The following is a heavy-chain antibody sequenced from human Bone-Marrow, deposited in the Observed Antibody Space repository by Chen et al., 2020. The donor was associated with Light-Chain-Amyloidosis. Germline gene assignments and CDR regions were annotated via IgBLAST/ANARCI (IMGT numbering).Heavy chain of an antibody. J-gene: IGHJ6*02. CDR2: IIPMLETT. Sequence: QVQLVQSGAEVKKPGSSVKVSCKDSGEPFSSYAISWVRQAPGQGLEWVGRIIPMLETTKYAQKFLGRVEIAADRSTRTSHLEMTGLTFEDTAIYYCASAPPTTFNVYAMDVWGQGTTVVVSS. CDR3: ASAPPTTFNVYAMDV. V-gene: IGHV1-69*04. CDR1: GEPFSSYA. D-gene: IGHD3-3*02.